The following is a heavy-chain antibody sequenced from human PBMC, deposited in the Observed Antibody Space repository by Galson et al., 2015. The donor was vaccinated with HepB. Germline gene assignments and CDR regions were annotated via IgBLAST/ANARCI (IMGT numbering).Heavy chain of an antibody. CDR2: ISYDGSNK. Sequence: SLRLSCAASGFTFSSYAMHWVRQAPGKGLEWVAVISYDGSNKYYADSVKGRFTISRDNSKNTLYLQMNSLRAEDTAVYYCARDCSSSWTFDYWGQGTLVTVSS. J-gene: IGHJ4*02. V-gene: IGHV3-30*04. D-gene: IGHD6-13*01. CDR1: GFTFSSYA. CDR3: ARDCSSSWTFDY.